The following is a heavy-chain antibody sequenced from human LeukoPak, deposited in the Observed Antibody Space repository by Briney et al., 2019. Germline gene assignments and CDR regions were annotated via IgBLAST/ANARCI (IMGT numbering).Heavy chain of an antibody. CDR2: INPGGDNT. Sequence: GASVKVSCKASGYTFTNYYIHWVRQAPGQGLEWMGLINPGGDNTNYAQKFQGRVTMTRDMSTSTVYMELSSLRSEDTAVYYCARVTAGVYYYYMDVWGKGTTVTISS. CDR1: GYTFTNYY. CDR3: ARVTAGVYYYYMDV. D-gene: IGHD3-16*01. J-gene: IGHJ6*03. V-gene: IGHV1-46*01.